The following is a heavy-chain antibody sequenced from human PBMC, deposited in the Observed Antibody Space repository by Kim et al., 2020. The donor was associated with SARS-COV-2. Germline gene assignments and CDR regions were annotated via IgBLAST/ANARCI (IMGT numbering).Heavy chain of an antibody. Sequence: GGSLRLSCAASGFTFSNYWMHWVRQAPGKGLVWVSRINSDGSSTTYADSVKGRFTISRDNAKNTLYLQMNTLRAEDSAVYFCASGSGYSYGGGSFDYWGQGTLVTVSS. J-gene: IGHJ4*02. D-gene: IGHD5-18*01. CDR2: INSDGSST. CDR3: ASGSGYSYGGGSFDY. V-gene: IGHV3-74*01. CDR1: GFTFSNYW.